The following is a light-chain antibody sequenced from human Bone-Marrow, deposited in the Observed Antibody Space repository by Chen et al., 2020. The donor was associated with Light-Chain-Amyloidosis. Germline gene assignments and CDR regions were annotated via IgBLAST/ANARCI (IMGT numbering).Light chain of an antibody. Sequence: QSALTQRASVSGSPGQSITISCTGTSSDVGGYNYVSWYQQHPGKAPKLMIYEVSNRPSGVSNRFSGSKSGNTASLSISGLQAEDESDYYCSSYTSSSHVVFGGGTKLTVL. J-gene: IGLJ2*01. CDR2: EVS. CDR1: SSDVGGYNY. CDR3: SSYTSSSHVV. V-gene: IGLV2-14*01.